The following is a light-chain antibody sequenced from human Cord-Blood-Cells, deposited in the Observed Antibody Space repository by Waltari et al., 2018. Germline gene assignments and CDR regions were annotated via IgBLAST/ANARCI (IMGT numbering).Light chain of an antibody. CDR1: QGISSY. J-gene: IGKJ1*01. V-gene: IGKV1D-8*01. CDR3: QQYYSFPPT. CDR2: AAS. Sequence: VIWMTQSPSLLSASTGDRVTISFRMSQGISSYLAGYQQKPGKAPELLIYAASTLQSGVPSRFSGSGSGTDFTLTISCLQSEDFATYYCQQYYSFPPTFGQGTKVEIK.